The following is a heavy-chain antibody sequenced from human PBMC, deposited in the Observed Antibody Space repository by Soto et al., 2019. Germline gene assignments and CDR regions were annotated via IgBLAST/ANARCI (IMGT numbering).Heavy chain of an antibody. J-gene: IGHJ5*02. V-gene: IGHV4-31*03. Sequence: PSETLSLTCTVSGGSISSGGYYWSWIRQHPGKGLEWIGYIYYSGSTYYNPSLKSRVTISVDTSKNQFSLKLSSVTAADTAVYYCARVGLQPYPNWFDPWGQGTLVTVSS. CDR2: IYYSGST. CDR3: ARVGLQPYPNWFDP. CDR1: GGSISSGGYY. D-gene: IGHD3-16*01.